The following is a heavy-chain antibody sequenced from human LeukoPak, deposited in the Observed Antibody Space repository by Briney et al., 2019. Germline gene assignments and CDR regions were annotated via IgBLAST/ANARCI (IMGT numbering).Heavy chain of an antibody. D-gene: IGHD4-17*01. CDR2: IWYDGSNK. Sequence: GGSLRLSCGASGFTFSRYGMHWVRQAPGKGLEWVAIIWYDGSNKYYADSAKGRFTISRDNSKNTLYLQMNSLRAEDTAVYYCARDSSTTVTGAFDIWGQGTMVTVSS. J-gene: IGHJ3*02. CDR3: ARDSSTTVTGAFDI. CDR1: GFTFSRYG. V-gene: IGHV3-33*01.